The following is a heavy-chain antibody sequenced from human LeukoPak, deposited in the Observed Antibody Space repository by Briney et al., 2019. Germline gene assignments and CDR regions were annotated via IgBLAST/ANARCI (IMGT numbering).Heavy chain of an antibody. D-gene: IGHD2-2*01. J-gene: IGHJ4*02. CDR1: GGSISSGGYY. Sequence: SETLSLTCTVSGGSISSGGYYWSWIRQPPGKGLEWIGYIYHSGSTYYNPSLKSRVTISVDRSKNQFSLKLSSVTAADTAVYYCARSELDCSSTSCYEIFDYWGQGALVTVSS. V-gene: IGHV4-30-2*01. CDR3: ARSELDCSSTSCYEIFDY. CDR2: IYHSGST.